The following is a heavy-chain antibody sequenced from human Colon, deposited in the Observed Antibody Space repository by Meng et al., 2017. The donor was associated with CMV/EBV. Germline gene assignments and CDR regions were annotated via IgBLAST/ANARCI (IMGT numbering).Heavy chain of an antibody. CDR1: GFSFDAYA. Sequence: GGSLRLSCVASGFSFDAYAMHWVRQVPGKGLEWVSNVNWGGDKIGYADSVKGRFTISRDNAKNSLYLQMDSLRAADTAVYYCAKDRTVGGYTFGLDVWGQGTTVTVSS. CDR3: AKDRTVGGYTFGLDV. V-gene: IGHV3-9*01. D-gene: IGHD5-12*01. J-gene: IGHJ6*02. CDR2: VNWGGDKI.